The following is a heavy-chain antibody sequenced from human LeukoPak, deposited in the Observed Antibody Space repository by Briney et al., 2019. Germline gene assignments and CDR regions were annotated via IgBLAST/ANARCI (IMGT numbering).Heavy chain of an antibody. V-gene: IGHV4-61*02. Sequence: SETLSLTCTVSGGSINSGSYCWSWIRQPAGKGLEWIGRIYTSGSTNYNPSLKSRVTISVDTSKNQFSLKLSSVTAADTAVYYCARQWGDYELNWFDPWGQGTLVTVSS. CDR2: IYTSGST. CDR3: ARQWGDYELNWFDP. D-gene: IGHD4-17*01. CDR1: GGSINSGSYC. J-gene: IGHJ5*02.